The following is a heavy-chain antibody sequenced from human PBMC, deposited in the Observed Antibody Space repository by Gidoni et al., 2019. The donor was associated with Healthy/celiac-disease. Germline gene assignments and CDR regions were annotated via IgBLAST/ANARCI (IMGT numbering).Heavy chain of an antibody. D-gene: IGHD3-3*01. CDR2: ISSSGSTI. J-gene: IGHJ6*02. CDR3: ARGRLNYDFWSGYYSAYGMDV. V-gene: IGHV3-48*03. Sequence: EVQLVESGGGLVQPGGFLSLSCAASGFTFSSYATNWLRPAPGKGLGWVSYISSSGSTIYYADSVKGRFTISRDNAKNSLYLQMNSLRAEDTAVYYCARGRLNYDFWSGYYSAYGMDVWGQGTTVTVSS. CDR1: GFTFSSYA.